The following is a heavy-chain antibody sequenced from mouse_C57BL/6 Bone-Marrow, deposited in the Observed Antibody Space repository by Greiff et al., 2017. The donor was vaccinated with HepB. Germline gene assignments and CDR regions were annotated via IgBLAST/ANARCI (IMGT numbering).Heavy chain of an antibody. J-gene: IGHJ1*03. Sequence: VQLKESGGGLVKPGGSLKLSCAASGFTFSSYAMSWVRQTPEKRLEWVATISDGGSYTYYPDNVKGRFTISRDNAKNNLYLQMSHLKSEDTAMYYCARDYYGSSYGYFDVWGTGTTVTVSS. CDR3: ARDYYGSSYGYFDV. D-gene: IGHD1-1*01. CDR1: GFTFSSYA. V-gene: IGHV5-4*01. CDR2: ISDGGSYT.